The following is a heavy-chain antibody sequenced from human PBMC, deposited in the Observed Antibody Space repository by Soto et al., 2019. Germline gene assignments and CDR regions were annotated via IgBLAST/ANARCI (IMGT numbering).Heavy chain of an antibody. V-gene: IGHV3-53*01. J-gene: IGHJ4*02. CDR1: GFSVSGNY. CDR2: IYSSGST. D-gene: IGHD3-10*01. Sequence: GGSLRLSCAASGFSVSGNYMSWVRQAPGKGLEWVSIIYSSGSTFYADSVKGRFTISRDNSKNTLYLQMNSLRAEDTAVYYCARAPYYYPPDYWGQGTLVTSPQ. CDR3: ARAPYYYPPDY.